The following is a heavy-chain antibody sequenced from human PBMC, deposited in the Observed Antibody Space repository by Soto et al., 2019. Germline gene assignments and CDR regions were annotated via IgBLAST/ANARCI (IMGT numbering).Heavy chain of an antibody. V-gene: IGHV1-8*01. D-gene: IGHD6-13*01. Sequence: GASVKVSCTASGYTFTSYDINWVRQATGQGLEWMGWMNPNSGNTGYAQKFQGRVTMTRNTSIGTAYMELSSLRSEDTAVYYCARAIAAKGWFNPWGQGTLVTVSS. CDR2: MNPNSGNT. CDR1: GYTFTSYD. J-gene: IGHJ5*02. CDR3: ARAIAAKGWFNP.